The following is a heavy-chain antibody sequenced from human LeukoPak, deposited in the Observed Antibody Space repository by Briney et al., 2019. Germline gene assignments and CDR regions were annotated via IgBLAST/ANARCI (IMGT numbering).Heavy chain of an antibody. Sequence: SQTLSFTCTVSGGSISSGGYYWSWIRQHPGKGLEWIGYIYYSGSTYYNPSLKSRVTISVDTSKNQFSLKLSSVTAADTAVYYCARDQGRYSGYDHYFDYWGQGTLVTVSS. CDR2: IYYSGST. J-gene: IGHJ4*02. CDR1: GGSISSGGYY. CDR3: ARDQGRYSGYDHYFDY. D-gene: IGHD5-12*01. V-gene: IGHV4-31*03.